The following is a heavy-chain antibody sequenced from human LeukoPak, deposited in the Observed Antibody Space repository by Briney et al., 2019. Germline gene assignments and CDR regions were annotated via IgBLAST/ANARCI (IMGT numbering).Heavy chain of an antibody. CDR1: GGTFSSYT. CDR3: ATTRGGYYDSSGDDAFDI. Sequence: SVKVSCKASGGTFSSYTINWVRQAPGQGLEWMGGIIPVFGTANYAQKFQGRVTITTDESTSTAYMELSSLRSEDTAVYYCATTRGGYYDSSGDDAFDIWGQGTMVTVSS. CDR2: IIPVFGTA. J-gene: IGHJ3*02. V-gene: IGHV1-69*05. D-gene: IGHD3-22*01.